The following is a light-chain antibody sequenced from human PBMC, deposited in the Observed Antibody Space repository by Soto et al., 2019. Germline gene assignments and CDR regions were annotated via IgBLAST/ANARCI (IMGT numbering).Light chain of an antibody. Sequence: EIVLTQSPATLSLSPGERATLSCRASQSVSSYLAWYQQKPGQAPRLLIYDSSNRATGIPARFSGSWSGTDFTLTISSLEPEDFAIYYCQQRGNWPWTFGQGTKVEI. V-gene: IGKV3-11*01. J-gene: IGKJ1*01. CDR1: QSVSSY. CDR3: QQRGNWPWT. CDR2: DSS.